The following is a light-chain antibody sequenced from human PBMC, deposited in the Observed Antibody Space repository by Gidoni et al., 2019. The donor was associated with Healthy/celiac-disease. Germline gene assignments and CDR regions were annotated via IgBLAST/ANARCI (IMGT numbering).Light chain of an antibody. V-gene: IGKV3-15*01. CDR3: QQYNNWRPYT. Sequence: ELVMTQSPATLSVSPGESATLSCRASPSVCSNLAWYQQKPGQAPRLLIYGASSRTTGIPAGISGSGSGTEFTLTISSLQSEDFAVYYYQQYNNWRPYTFGQGTKLEIK. CDR2: GAS. J-gene: IGKJ2*01. CDR1: PSVCSN.